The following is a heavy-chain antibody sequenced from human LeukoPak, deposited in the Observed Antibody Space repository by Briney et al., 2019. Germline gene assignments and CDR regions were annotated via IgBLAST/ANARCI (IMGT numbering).Heavy chain of an antibody. V-gene: IGHV4-38-2*02. CDR2: VYHSGST. J-gene: IGHJ4*02. CDR1: GYSINSGYY. Sequence: SETLSLTCTVSGYSINSGYYWGWIRQPPGKGLEWVGNVYHSGSTYYNPSLRSRVTISVDTSKNQVSLKVSSVTAADTAVYYCAKTGTTVPYYFDHWGQGTLVTVSS. CDR3: AKTGTTVPYYFDH. D-gene: IGHD1-1*01.